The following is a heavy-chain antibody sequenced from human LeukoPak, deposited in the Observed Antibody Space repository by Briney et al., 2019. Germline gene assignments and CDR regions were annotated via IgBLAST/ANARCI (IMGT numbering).Heavy chain of an antibody. Sequence: GGSLRLSCAASGFTFSRYSMNWVRQAPGKGLEWVSYISSSSSTIYYADSVKGRFTISRDNSKNTLYLQMNSLRAEDTAVYYCAKGASYYYDSSGSLAHLYYFDYWGQGTLVTVSS. CDR3: AKGASYYYDSSGSLAHLYYFDY. V-gene: IGHV3-48*01. CDR2: ISSSSSTI. D-gene: IGHD3-22*01. J-gene: IGHJ4*02. CDR1: GFTFSRYS.